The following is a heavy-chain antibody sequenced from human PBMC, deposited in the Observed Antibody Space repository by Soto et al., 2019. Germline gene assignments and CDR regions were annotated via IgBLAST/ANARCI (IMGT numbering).Heavy chain of an antibody. D-gene: IGHD5-18*01. V-gene: IGHV1-18*01. CDR3: ARDPGFGFGYSYAFAMDV. J-gene: IGHJ6*02. Sequence: QVQLVQSGAELKKPGASVKVSCKASGYTFSNYGISWVRQGPGQGLEWMGWISGYNGNTHYEEKVQDRIKMTTDTSTSTTYLERRSLRSDDTAVYFCARDPGFGFGYSYAFAMDVWGQGTTVTVSS. CDR2: ISGYNGNT. CDR1: GYTFSNYG.